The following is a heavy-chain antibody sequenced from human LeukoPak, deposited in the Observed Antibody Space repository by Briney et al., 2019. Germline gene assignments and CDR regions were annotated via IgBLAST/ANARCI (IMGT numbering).Heavy chain of an antibody. CDR1: GGSFSGYY. Sequence: PSQTLSLTCAVYGGSFSGYYWSWIRQPPGKGLEWIGEINHSGSTNYNPSLKSRVTISVDTSKNQFSLKLSSVTAADTAVYYCARGRGIAARRGAYYYYCYMDVWGKGTTVTVSS. CDR2: INHSGST. J-gene: IGHJ6*03. V-gene: IGHV4-34*01. CDR3: ARGRGIAARRGAYYYYCYMDV. D-gene: IGHD6-6*01.